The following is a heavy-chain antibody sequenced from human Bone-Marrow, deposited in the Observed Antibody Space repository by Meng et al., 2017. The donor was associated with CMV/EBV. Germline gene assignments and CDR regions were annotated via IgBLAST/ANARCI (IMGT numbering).Heavy chain of an antibody. CDR1: GFTFSNSD. J-gene: IGHJ4*02. CDR2: ISSSSSYI. Sequence: GESLKISCAASGFTFSNSDMNWVRQAPGKGLEWVSSISSSSSYIYYADSVKGRFTISRDNAKNSLYLQMNSLRAEDTAVYYCAREREMATISGFDYWGQGTLVTVSS. V-gene: IGHV3-21*01. CDR3: AREREMATISGFDY. D-gene: IGHD5-24*01.